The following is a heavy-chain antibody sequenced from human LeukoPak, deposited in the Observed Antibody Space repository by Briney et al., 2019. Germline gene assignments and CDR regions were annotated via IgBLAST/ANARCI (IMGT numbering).Heavy chain of an antibody. D-gene: IGHD3-22*01. CDR1: GGSISSYY. J-gene: IGHJ3*02. CDR3: ARDQGYYDSSANPDAFDI. CDR2: IYTSGST. V-gene: IGHV4-4*07. Sequence: SETLSLTCTVSGGSISSYYWSWIRQTAGKGLEWIGRIYTSGSTNYNPSLKSRVTMSVDTSKNQFSLKLSSVTAADTAVYYCARDQGYYDSSANPDAFDIWGQGTMVTVSS.